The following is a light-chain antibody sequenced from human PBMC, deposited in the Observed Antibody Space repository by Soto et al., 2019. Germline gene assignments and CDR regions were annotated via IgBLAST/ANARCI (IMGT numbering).Light chain of an antibody. CDR2: DAS. CDR1: QSISSW. J-gene: IGKJ1*01. Sequence: DIQITKSPSTLSASVGDRVTITCRASQSISSWLAWYQQKPGKAPKLLIYDASSLESGVPSRFSGSGSGTEFTLTISSLQPDDFATYYCQQYNSYSPWTFGQGTKVDIK. V-gene: IGKV1-5*01. CDR3: QQYNSYSPWT.